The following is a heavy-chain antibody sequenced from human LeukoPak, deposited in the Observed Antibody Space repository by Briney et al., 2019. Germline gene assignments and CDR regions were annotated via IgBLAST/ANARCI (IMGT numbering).Heavy chain of an antibody. Sequence: GGSLRLSCAASGFTFSRSWMHWVRQGPGKGLVWVSRINSDGSSTRYADFVKGRFTISRDNAKNTLYLQINSLRSEDTALYYCVRDNYYGMDVWGQGTTVTVSS. CDR3: VRDNYYGMDV. CDR1: GFTFSRSW. J-gene: IGHJ6*02. CDR2: INSDGSST. V-gene: IGHV3-74*01.